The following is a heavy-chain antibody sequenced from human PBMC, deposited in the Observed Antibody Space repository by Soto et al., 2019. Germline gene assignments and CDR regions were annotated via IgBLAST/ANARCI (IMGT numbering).Heavy chain of an antibody. D-gene: IGHD1-20*01. V-gene: IGHV3-48*01. CDR1: GFTFSSYS. CDR2: ISSSSGTI. Sequence: EVQLVESGGGLVQPGGSLRLSCAASGFTFSSYSMNWVRQAPGKVLEWVSYISSSSGTIYYADSVKGRFTISRDNAKNSLHLQMNSLRVEDTALYYCARDNWNDWGQGTMVTVAS. J-gene: IGHJ3*01. CDR3: ARDNWND.